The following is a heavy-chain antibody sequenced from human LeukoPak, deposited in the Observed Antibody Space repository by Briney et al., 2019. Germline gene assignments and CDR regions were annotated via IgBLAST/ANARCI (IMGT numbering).Heavy chain of an antibody. Sequence: PSETLSLTCAVYGRSFSGYYWRWIRQPPGKGLEWMGEINHCRSNNSNPPLKSRVTISVDTSRNQFSLKLSSVTAADTAVYYCAAYYYGSGSRFNWFDPWGQGTLVTVSS. V-gene: IGHV4-34*01. CDR3: AAYYYGSGSRFNWFDP. CDR2: INHCRSN. J-gene: IGHJ5*02. D-gene: IGHD3-10*01. CDR1: GRSFSGYY.